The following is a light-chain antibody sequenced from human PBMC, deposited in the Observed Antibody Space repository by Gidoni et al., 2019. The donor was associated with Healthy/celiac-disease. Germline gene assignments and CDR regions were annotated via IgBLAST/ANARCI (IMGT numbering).Light chain of an antibody. J-gene: IGKJ1*01. Sequence: EIATTQSPATLSVSPGERATLSCRASQSVSSNLAWYQQKPGQAPRLLIYGASTRATGIPARFSGSGSGTEFTLTISSLQSEDFAVYYCQQYNNWLRTFGQGTKVEIK. CDR2: GAS. CDR1: QSVSSN. CDR3: QQYNNWLRT. V-gene: IGKV3-15*01.